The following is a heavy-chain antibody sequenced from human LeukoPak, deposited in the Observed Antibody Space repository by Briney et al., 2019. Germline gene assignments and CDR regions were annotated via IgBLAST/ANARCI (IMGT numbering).Heavy chain of an antibody. CDR1: GFIFSSYS. V-gene: IGHV3-48*04. CDR3: ARVDSYWYFDL. D-gene: IGHD3-9*01. CDR2: ISSSSSTI. Sequence: GGSLRLSCAVSGFIFSSYSMNWVRQAPGKGLEWVSYISSSSSTIYYADSVKGRFTISRDNAKNSLYLQMNSLRAEDTAVYYCARVDSYWYFDLWGRGTLVTVSS. J-gene: IGHJ2*01.